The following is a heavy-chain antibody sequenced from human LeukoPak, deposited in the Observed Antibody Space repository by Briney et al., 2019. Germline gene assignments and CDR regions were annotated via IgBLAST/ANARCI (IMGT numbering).Heavy chain of an antibody. D-gene: IGHD2-2*01. CDR1: GYTFTGYY. Sequence: ASVKVSCKASGYTFTGYYMHWVRQAPGQGVEWMGWINPNSGGTNYAQKFQGRVTMTRDTSISTAYMELSRLRSDDTAVYYCARLGYCSSTSCFDYWGQGTLVTVSS. J-gene: IGHJ4*02. CDR2: INPNSGGT. CDR3: ARLGYCSSTSCFDY. V-gene: IGHV1-2*02.